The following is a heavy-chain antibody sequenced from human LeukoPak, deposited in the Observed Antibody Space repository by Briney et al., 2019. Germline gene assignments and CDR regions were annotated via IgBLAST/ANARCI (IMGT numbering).Heavy chain of an antibody. CDR1: GFIFSDHY. CDR3: ASPVGATTVRAFDI. D-gene: IGHD1-26*01. CDR2: TRNEANIYTT. J-gene: IGHJ3*02. Sequence: GGSLRLSCAASGFIFSDHYMDWVRQAPGKGLEWVGRTRNEANIYTTKYAASVKGRFTISRDDSKNSLYLQMNSLRTEDTAVYYCASPVGATTVRAFDIWGQGTMVTVSS. V-gene: IGHV3-72*01.